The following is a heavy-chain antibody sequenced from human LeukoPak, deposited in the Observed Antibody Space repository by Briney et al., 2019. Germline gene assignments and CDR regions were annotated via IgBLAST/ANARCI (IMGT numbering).Heavy chain of an antibody. CDR3: ARDDFQGSDY. Sequence: GGSLRLSCAASGFTFSNYWMSWVRQAPGKGLEWVANVKQDGSEKYYVDSVKGRFTISRDNAKNSLYLQMISLRAEDTAVYYCARDDFQGSDYWGQGTLVTVSS. J-gene: IGHJ4*02. V-gene: IGHV3-7*01. D-gene: IGHD2-21*02. CDR1: GFTFSNYW. CDR2: VKQDGSEK.